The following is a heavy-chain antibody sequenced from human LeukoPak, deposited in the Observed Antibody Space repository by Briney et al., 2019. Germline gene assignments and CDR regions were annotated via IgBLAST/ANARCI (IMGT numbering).Heavy chain of an antibody. CDR3: ARHFQQWLGYFDF. V-gene: IGHV4-39*01. CDR1: GGSISSSSHH. J-gene: IGHJ4*02. D-gene: IGHD6-19*01. Sequence: SETLSLTCTVSGGSISSSSHHWGWIRQPPGKGLKWIGSIHFSGTTHYNPSLKSRVTTSVDTSKNQFSLKLTSVTAADTAVYYCARHFQQWLGYFDFWGQGTLVTVSS. CDR2: IHFSGTT.